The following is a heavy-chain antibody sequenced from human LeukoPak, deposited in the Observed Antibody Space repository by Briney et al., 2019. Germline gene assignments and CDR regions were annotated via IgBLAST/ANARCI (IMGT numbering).Heavy chain of an antibody. J-gene: IGHJ4*02. Sequence: SETLSLTCTVSGGSISSGSYYWSWIRQPAGKGLEWIGRIYTSGSTNYNPSLKSRVTISVDTSKNQFSLKLSSVTAADTAVYYCARSDGYNLNFDYWGQGTLVTISS. CDR1: GGSISSGSYY. D-gene: IGHD5-24*01. CDR3: ARSDGYNLNFDY. CDR2: IYTSGST. V-gene: IGHV4-61*02.